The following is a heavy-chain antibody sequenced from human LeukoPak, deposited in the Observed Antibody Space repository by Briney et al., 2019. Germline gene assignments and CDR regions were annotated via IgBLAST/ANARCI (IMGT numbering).Heavy chain of an antibody. D-gene: IGHD5-24*01. CDR1: GFTFSSYA. V-gene: IGHV3-21*01. Sequence: GGSLRLSCAASGFTFSSYAMHWVRQAPGKGLEWVSSISSSSSYIYYADSVKGRFTISRDNTKNSLYLQMNGLRAEDTAVYYCARDPSTRMATYYYYYMDVWGKGTTVTVSS. CDR3: ARDPSTRMATYYYYYMDV. J-gene: IGHJ6*03. CDR2: ISSSSSYI.